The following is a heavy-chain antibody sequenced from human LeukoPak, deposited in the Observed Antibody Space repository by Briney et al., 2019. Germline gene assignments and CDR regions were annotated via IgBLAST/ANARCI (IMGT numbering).Heavy chain of an antibody. J-gene: IGHJ6*03. D-gene: IGHD4-11*01. CDR3: ARWPRERNRITVTNYYYYMDV. Sequence: PSETLSLTCTVSGGSISSYYWSWIRQPPGKGLEWIGYIYYSGSTNYNPSLKSRVTISVDTSKNQFSLKLSSVTAADTAVYYCARWPRERNRITVTNYYYYMDVWGRGTTVTVSS. CDR2: IYYSGST. CDR1: GGSISSYY. V-gene: IGHV4-59*01.